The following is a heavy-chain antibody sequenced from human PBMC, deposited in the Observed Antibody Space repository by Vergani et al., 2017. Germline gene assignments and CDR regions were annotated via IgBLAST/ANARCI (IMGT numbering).Heavy chain of an antibody. V-gene: IGHV1-46*03. CDR3: ARGGYGILTSYRY. CDR1: GYTFSNNY. CDR2: INPSGGHT. D-gene: IGHD3-9*01. Sequence: QVQVVQSGAEVKKSGASVKVSCKTSGYTFSNNYMHWVRQAPGQGLEWMGIINPSGGHTNYAQKFQGRVTMTRDTSTSTVYMELSSLRSEDTAIYYCARGGYGILTSYRYWGQGTLVTVSA. J-gene: IGHJ4*02.